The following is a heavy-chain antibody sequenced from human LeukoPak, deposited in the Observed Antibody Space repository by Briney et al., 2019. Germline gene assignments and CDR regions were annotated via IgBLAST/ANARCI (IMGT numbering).Heavy chain of an antibody. J-gene: IGHJ4*02. CDR1: GGSISSYY. D-gene: IGHD6-13*01. CDR2: IYYSGST. V-gene: IGHV4-59*01. CDR3: ARAKGDEYSSSWFDY. Sequence: SETLSLTCTVSGGSISSYYWSWIRQPPGKGLEWVGYIYYSGSTNYNPSLKSRVTISVDTSKNQFSLKLSSVTAADTAVYYCARAKGDEYSSSWFDYWGQGTLVTVSS.